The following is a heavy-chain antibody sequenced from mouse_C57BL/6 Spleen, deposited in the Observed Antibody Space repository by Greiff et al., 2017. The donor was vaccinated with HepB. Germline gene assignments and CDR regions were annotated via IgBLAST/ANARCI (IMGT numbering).Heavy chain of an antibody. CDR1: GYTFTSYW. CDR2: IDPSDSYT. CDR3: AKPRLDWYFDV. V-gene: IGHV1-69*01. Sequence: QVQLQQPGAELVMPGASVKLSCKASGYTFTSYWMHWVKQRPGQGLEWIGEIDPSDSYTNYNQKFKSKATLTVDKPSSTAYMQLSSLTSEDSAVYYCAKPRLDWYFDVWGTGTTVTVSS. J-gene: IGHJ1*03.